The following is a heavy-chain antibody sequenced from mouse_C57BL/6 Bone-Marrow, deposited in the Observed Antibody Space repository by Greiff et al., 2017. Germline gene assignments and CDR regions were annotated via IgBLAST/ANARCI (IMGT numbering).Heavy chain of an antibody. Sequence: EVKVVESGGGLVQPGGSLSLSCAASGFTFTDYYMSWVRQPPGKALEWLGFIRNKANGYTTESSASVPGRFTISRDNSQSILYLKRNALRAENSATYYCARYKGSYYAIDYWGKGTSVTVSS. CDR3: ARYKGSYYAIDY. V-gene: IGHV7-3*01. CDR1: GFTFTDYY. CDR2: IRNKANGYTT. J-gene: IGHJ4*01.